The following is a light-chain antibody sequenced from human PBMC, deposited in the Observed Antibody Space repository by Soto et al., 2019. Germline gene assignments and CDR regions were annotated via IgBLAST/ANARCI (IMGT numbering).Light chain of an antibody. J-gene: IGLJ3*02. CDR3: NSYAGSNNGV. CDR2: EVS. Sequence: QSVLTQPPSASGSPGQSVTISCTGTSSDVGGYNYVSWYQQHPGKAPKLMIYEVSKRPSGVPDRFSGSKSGNTASLTVSGLQAEDEADYYCNSYAGSNNGVFGGGTKVTVL. V-gene: IGLV2-8*01. CDR1: SSDVGGYNY.